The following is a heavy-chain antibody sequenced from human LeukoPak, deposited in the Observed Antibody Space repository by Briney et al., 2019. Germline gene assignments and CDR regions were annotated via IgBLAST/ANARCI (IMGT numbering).Heavy chain of an antibody. Sequence: PGRSLRLSCTVSGVTASSNYMSWVRQAPGQGLGWVSVVYSGGSTYYADSVKGRFTISRDNAKNTLYLQMNRLRAEDTAVYYCARGYDYGDYIDYWGQGTLVTVSS. V-gene: IGHV3-53*01. CDR3: ARGYDYGDYIDY. D-gene: IGHD4-17*01. CDR1: GVTASSNY. CDR2: VYSGGST. J-gene: IGHJ4*02.